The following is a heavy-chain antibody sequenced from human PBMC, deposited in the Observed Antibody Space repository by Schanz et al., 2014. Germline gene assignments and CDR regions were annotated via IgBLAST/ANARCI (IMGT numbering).Heavy chain of an antibody. D-gene: IGHD3-22*01. J-gene: IGHJ4*02. Sequence: EVQLVESGGGLVQPGGSLRLSCAASGFTFSSYCMSWVRQAPGKGLEWVSYVSRSSTDIYYADSVKGRFTMSRDKTKNTALQQTNCQRAEDTAVYYCVRAGYYAFDYWGQGTLVTVSS. V-gene: IGHV3-48*01. CDR3: VRAGYYAFDY. CDR2: VSRSSTDI. CDR1: GFTFSSYC.